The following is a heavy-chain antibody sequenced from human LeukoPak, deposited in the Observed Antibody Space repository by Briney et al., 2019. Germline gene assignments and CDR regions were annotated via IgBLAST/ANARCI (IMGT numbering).Heavy chain of an antibody. J-gene: IGHJ3*02. Sequence: SETLSLTCTVSGGSISSSGYYWGWIRQPPGKGLEWIGSIYCGSTYYNPSLKSRVSISVDTSKNQFSLNLISVTAADTAVYYCASSSSWLHDAFDIWGQGTMVTVSS. CDR2: IYCGST. V-gene: IGHV4-39*07. D-gene: IGHD6-13*01. CDR1: GGSISSSGYY. CDR3: ASSSSWLHDAFDI.